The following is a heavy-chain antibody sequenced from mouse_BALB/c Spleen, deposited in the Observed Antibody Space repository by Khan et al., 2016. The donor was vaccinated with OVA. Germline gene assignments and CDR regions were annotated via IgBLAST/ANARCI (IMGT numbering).Heavy chain of an antibody. Sequence: QVQLKESGAELARPGASVKMSCKASGYTFTSYTMHWVKQRPGQGLEWIGYINPSSGYTNYNQKFKDKATLTADKSSSTAYMQLSSLTSEDSAVXYCARWAAYYRNDGWFAYWGQGTLVTVSA. D-gene: IGHD2-14*01. CDR2: INPSSGYT. V-gene: IGHV1-4*01. CDR1: GYTFTSYT. CDR3: ARWAAYYRNDGWFAY. J-gene: IGHJ3*01.